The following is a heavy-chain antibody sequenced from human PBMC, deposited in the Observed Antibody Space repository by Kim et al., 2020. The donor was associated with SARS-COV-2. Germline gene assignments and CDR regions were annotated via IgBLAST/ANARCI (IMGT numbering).Heavy chain of an antibody. Sequence: SETLSLTCTISAASIASYYWTWIRQSPGKELEWIGYVYYSGSTNYNPSLKTRATISIDTSKRQFSLNLTSVTAADTAVYFCTRGIGSYIMKFEYWGRGALVTVSS. CDR1: AASIASYY. CDR3: TRGIGSYIMKFEY. D-gene: IGHD2-2*02. J-gene: IGHJ4*02. CDR2: VYYSGST. V-gene: IGHV4-59*01.